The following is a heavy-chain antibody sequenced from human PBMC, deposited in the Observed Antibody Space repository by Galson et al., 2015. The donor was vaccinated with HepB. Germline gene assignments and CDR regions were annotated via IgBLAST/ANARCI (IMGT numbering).Heavy chain of an antibody. CDR2: IIPTFGIA. CDR1: GCTFSSYG. D-gene: IGHD6-13*01. Sequence: SVKVSCKASGCTFSSYGISWVRQAPGQGLEWMGGIIPTFGIANYAQKFQGRVTITADESTSTAYMELSSLRSEDTAVYYCVRDNMGRKAAAVPNWFDPWGQGTLVTVSS. CDR3: VRDNMGRKAAAVPNWFDP. V-gene: IGHV1-69*13. J-gene: IGHJ5*02.